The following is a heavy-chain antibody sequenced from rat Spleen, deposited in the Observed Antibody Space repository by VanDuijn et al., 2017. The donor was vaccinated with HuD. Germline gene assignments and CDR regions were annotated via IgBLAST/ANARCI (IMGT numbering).Heavy chain of an antibody. Sequence: VQLVESDGGLVQPGRSLKLSCATSGFTFSDFYMAWVRQPPGKSLVWMGTIWAGGGTNYNSAVQSRLSISRDTSKSQVFLKMNSLQPEDTGTYYCARLLPGLGAVGYFDFWGPGTMVTVSS. V-gene: IGHV2-72*01. D-gene: IGHD1-4*01. J-gene: IGHJ1*01. CDR3: ARLLPGLGAVGYFDF. CDR2: IWAGGGT. CDR1: GFTFSDFY.